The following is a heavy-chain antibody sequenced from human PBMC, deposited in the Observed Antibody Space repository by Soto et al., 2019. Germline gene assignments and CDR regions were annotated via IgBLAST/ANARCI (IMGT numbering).Heavy chain of an antibody. CDR2: IIPIFGTA. CDR1: GGTFSSYA. J-gene: IGHJ4*02. D-gene: IGHD2-15*01. Sequence: QVQLVQSGAEVKKPGSSVKVSCKASGGTFSSYAISWVRQAPGQGLEWMVGIIPIFGTANYAQNVQDRVTITADESTSTAHMELSSLRSEDTAVYYCARYCSGGSCPNDYWCQGTLVTVSS. CDR3: ARYCSGGSCPNDY. V-gene: IGHV1-69*01.